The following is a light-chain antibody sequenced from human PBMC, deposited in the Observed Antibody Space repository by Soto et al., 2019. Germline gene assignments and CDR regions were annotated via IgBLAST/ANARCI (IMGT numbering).Light chain of an antibody. CDR2: DAS. J-gene: IGKJ1*01. CDR1: QGISSW. Sequence: DIQMTQSPSSVSASVGDRVTITCRASQGISSWLAWYQQKPGKAPKLLIYDASNLQGGVPSRFSGSGSGTEFTLTISSLQPEDFATYYCQQYKKFSRSFGQGTKVDIK. CDR3: QQYKKFSRS. V-gene: IGKV1-12*01.